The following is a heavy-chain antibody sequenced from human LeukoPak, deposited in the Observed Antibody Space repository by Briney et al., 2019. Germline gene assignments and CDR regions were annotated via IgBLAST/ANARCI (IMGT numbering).Heavy chain of an antibody. CDR2: IYTSGTT. CDR1: AASISTGCYD. CDR3: ARCGYSGYGGLDY. D-gene: IGHD5-12*01. Sequence: TLSLTCIVAAASISTGCYDWSWIRQPAGRGLEWIGRIYTSGTTNYNPSLKSRVTISVDTSKNQFYLKLSSVTAADTAVYYCARCGYSGYGGLDYWGQGTLVTVSS. V-gene: IGHV4-61*02. J-gene: IGHJ4*02.